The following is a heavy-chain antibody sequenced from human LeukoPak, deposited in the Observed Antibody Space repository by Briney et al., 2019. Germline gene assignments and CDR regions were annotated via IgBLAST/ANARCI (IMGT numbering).Heavy chain of an antibody. CDR3: ARAGVAENYYYYGMDV. D-gene: IGHD2-15*01. J-gene: IGHJ6*02. CDR2: INHSGST. Sequence: SETLSLTCAVYGGSFSSYYWSWIRQPPGKGLEWIGEINHSGSTNYNPSLKSRVTISVDTSKNQFSLKLSSVTAADTAVYYCARAGVAENYYYYGMDVWGQGTTVTVS. V-gene: IGHV4-34*01. CDR1: GGSFSSYY.